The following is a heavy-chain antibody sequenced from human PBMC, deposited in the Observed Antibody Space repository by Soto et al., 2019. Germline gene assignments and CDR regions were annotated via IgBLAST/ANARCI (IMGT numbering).Heavy chain of an antibody. D-gene: IGHD3-3*01. CDR1: GFTFSSYG. Sequence: QVQLVESGGGVVQPGRSRRLSCAASGFTFSSYGMHWVRQAPGKGLEWVAVTSYDGSKKYYGDSVKGRFTISRDNSMNTLYLQMDSLSAEDTAVYYCAKELGLWGGYLDAFDIWGQGTMVTVSS. J-gene: IGHJ3*02. V-gene: IGHV3-30*18. CDR3: AKELGLWGGYLDAFDI. CDR2: TSYDGSKK.